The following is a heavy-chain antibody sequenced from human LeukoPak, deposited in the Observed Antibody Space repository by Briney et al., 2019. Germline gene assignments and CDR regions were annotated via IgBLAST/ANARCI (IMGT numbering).Heavy chain of an antibody. CDR2: ISSSSSYI. CDR3: ASPIVGATTIDY. V-gene: IGHV3-21*01. Sequence: GGSLRLSCAASGFTFSSYSMNWVRQAPGKGLEWVSSISSSSSYIYYADSVKGRFTISRDNAKNSLYLQMNSPRAEDTAVYYCASPIVGATTIDYWGQGTLVTVSS. D-gene: IGHD1-26*01. J-gene: IGHJ4*02. CDR1: GFTFSSYS.